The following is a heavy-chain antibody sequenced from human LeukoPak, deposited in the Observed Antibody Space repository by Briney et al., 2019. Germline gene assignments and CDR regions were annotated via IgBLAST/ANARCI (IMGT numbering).Heavy chain of an antibody. CDR3: VRHIKPAGPWDGMDV. J-gene: IGHJ6*02. Sequence: ASVKVSCKASGYTFTSYDINWVRQATGQGLGWMGWMNPNSGNTGYAQKFQGRVTMTRNTSISTAYMELSSLRSEDTAVYYCVRHIKPAGPWDGMDVWGQGTTVIVSS. CDR1: GYTFTSYD. CDR2: MNPNSGNT. D-gene: IGHD1-26*01. V-gene: IGHV1-8*01.